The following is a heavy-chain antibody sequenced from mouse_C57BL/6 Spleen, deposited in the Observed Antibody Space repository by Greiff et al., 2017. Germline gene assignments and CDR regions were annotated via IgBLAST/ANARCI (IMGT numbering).Heavy chain of an antibody. CDR1: GYSITSGYY. D-gene: IGHD1-1*01. CDR2: ISYDGSN. CDR3: ARVGYGSSNYFDY. V-gene: IGHV3-6*01. Sequence: EVHLVESGPGLVKPSQSLSLTCSVTGYSITSGYYWNWIRQFPGNKLEWMGYISYDGSNNYNPSLKNRISITRDTSKNQFFLKLNSVTTEDTATYYCARVGYGSSNYFDYWGQGTTLTVSS. J-gene: IGHJ2*01.